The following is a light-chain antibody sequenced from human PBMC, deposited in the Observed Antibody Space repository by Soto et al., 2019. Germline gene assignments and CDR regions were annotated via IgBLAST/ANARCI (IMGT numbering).Light chain of an antibody. V-gene: IGLV3-21*01. CDR2: YDS. CDR1: NSGSKS. J-gene: IGLJ3*02. CDR3: QVWDISSGHVV. Sequence: SYELTQPPSVSVAPGKTASVACGGSNSGSKSVHWYQKKSGQAPVLVMYYDSDRPSGIPERFSGYNSGNTATLTISRVAAGDEADYYCQVWDISSGHVVFGGGTKLTVL.